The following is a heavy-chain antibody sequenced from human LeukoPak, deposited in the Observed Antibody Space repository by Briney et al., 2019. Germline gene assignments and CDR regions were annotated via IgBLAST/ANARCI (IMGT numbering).Heavy chain of an antibody. J-gene: IGHJ1*01. V-gene: IGHV1-18*01. CDR1: GYTFTSYG. CDR2: ISAYNGNT. CDR3: ARVPYALFRKLSSDH. Sequence: ASVKASCKASGYTFTSYGISWVRQAPGQGLEWRGWISAYNGNTNYAQKLQGRVTMTTDTSTSTAYIELRSLRSDDTAVYYCARVPYALFRKLSSDHWGQGTLLTVSS. D-gene: IGHD3-10*01.